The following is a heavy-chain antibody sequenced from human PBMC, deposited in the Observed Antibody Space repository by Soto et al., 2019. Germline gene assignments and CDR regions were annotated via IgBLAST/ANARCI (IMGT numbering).Heavy chain of an antibody. D-gene: IGHD6-19*01. CDR1: GYTFTSYG. CDR3: ARDEPGIAVAGTSPWFDP. CDR2: ISAYNGNT. J-gene: IGHJ5*02. V-gene: IGHV1-18*01. Sequence: QVQLVQSGAEVKKPGASVKVSCKASGYTFTSYGISWVRQAPGQGLEWMGWISAYNGNTNYAQKLQGRVTMTTDTSTSTAYMELRSLRSDDTAVYYCARDEPGIAVAGTSPWFDPWGQGTLVTVSS.